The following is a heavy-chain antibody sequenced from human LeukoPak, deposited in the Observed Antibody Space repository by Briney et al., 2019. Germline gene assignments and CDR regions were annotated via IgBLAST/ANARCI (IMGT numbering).Heavy chain of an antibody. CDR2: IYSDGTIT. J-gene: IGHJ4*02. V-gene: IGHV3-74*01. CDR1: GFTFSGYW. D-gene: IGHD6-19*01. Sequence: PGGSLRLSCAASGFTFSGYWMHWVRQTPGRGLEWVSRIYSDGTITTYADSVKGRFNITRDNAKNRLYLEMNNVRAEDTAIYYCAKDGISGWYGNHFDFWGQGTLVTGSS. CDR3: AKDGISGWYGNHFDF.